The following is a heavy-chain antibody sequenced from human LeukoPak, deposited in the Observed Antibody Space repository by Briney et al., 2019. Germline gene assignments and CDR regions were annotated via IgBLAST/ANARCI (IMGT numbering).Heavy chain of an antibody. CDR3: ARAPKDGYIYFDY. D-gene: IGHD5-24*01. J-gene: IGHJ4*02. V-gene: IGHV1-2*06. Sequence: ASVKVSCKASGYTFTGYYMHWVRQAPGQRLEWMGRINPNSGGTNYAQKFQGRVTMTRDTSISTAYMELSRLRSDDTAVYYCARAPKDGYIYFDYWAREPWSPSPQ. CDR2: INPNSGGT. CDR1: GYTFTGYY.